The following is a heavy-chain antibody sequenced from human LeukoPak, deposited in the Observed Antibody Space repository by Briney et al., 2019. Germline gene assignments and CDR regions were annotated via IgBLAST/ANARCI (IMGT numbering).Heavy chain of an antibody. CDR1: GYTFTGYY. V-gene: IGHV1-2*04. Sequence: AASVKVSCKASGYTFTGYYMHWVRQAPGQGLEWMGWINPNSGGTNYARKFQGWVTMTRDTSISTAYMELSRLRSDDTAVYYCARDTDDYGDYVFDYWGQGTLVTVSS. CDR3: ARDTDDYGDYVFDY. CDR2: INPNSGGT. J-gene: IGHJ4*02. D-gene: IGHD4-17*01.